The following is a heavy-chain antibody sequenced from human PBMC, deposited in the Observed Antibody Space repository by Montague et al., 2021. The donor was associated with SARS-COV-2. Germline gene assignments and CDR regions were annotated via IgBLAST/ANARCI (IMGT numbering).Heavy chain of an antibody. J-gene: IGHJ4*02. CDR1: GGSISSSSYY. V-gene: IGHV4-39*01. D-gene: IGHD3-10*01. CDR3: ARLPDQLLWFGEPFDY. Sequence: SETLSLTCTVSGGSISSSSYYWGWIRQPPGKGLEWIGSIYYSGSTYYNPSLKSRVTISVDMYKNQFSLKLSSVTAADTAVYYCARLPDQLLWFGEPFDYWGQGTLVTVSS. CDR2: IYYSGST.